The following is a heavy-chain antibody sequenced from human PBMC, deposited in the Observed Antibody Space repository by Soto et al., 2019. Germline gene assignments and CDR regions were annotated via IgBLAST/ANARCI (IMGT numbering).Heavy chain of an antibody. J-gene: IGHJ3*02. V-gene: IGHV4-61*01. Sequence: SETLSLTCTVSGGSVGSGSYYWSWMRQPPGKGLEWIGYIYYSGSTNYNPSLKSRVTISVDTSKNQFSLKLSSVTAADTAVYYCARDALTTGTTYAFDIWGQGTMVTVSS. CDR3: ARDALTTGTTYAFDI. CDR1: GGSVGSGSYY. CDR2: IYYSGST. D-gene: IGHD1-1*01.